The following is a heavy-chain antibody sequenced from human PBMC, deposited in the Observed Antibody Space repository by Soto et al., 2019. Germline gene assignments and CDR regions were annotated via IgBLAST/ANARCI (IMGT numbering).Heavy chain of an antibody. CDR2: ISYDGSNK. V-gene: IGHV3-30-3*01. CDR1: GFTFSSYA. CDR3: ARARQLLWFGEPPGD. D-gene: IGHD3-10*01. Sequence: GGSLRLSCAASGFTFSSYAMHWVRQAPGKGLEWVAVISYDGSNKYYADSVKGRFTISRDNSKNTLYLQMNCLRAEDTAVYYCARARQLLWFGEPPGDWGQGTLVTVAS. J-gene: IGHJ4*02.